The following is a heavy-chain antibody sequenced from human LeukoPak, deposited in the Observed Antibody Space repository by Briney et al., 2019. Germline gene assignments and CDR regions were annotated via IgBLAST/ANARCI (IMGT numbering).Heavy chain of an antibody. V-gene: IGHV3-30*18. D-gene: IGHD3-16*01. CDR1: GSTFSSNG. CDR3: AKGSEVMFDY. CDR2: ISYDGSNK. Sequence: VQPGRSLRLSCAASGSTFSSNGMHWVRQPPGKGLEWVAVISYDGSNKYHADSVKGRFAISRDNSKNTLYLQMNSLRAEDTAVYYCAKGSEVMFDYWGQGTLVTVSS. J-gene: IGHJ4*02.